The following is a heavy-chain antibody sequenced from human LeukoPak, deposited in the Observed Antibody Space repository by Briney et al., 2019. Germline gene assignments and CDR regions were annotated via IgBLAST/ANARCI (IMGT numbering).Heavy chain of an antibody. CDR2: IYPGDSDT. CDR3: ARGARRYYYYGMDV. V-gene: IGHV5-51*01. D-gene: IGHD1-26*01. Sequence: GASLQISCKGSGYIFTSYWIGWVRQLPGKGLEWMGIIYPGDSDTRYSPSSQGQVTISADKSISTAYLQWSSLKASDTAMYYCARGARRYYYYGMDVWGQGTTVTVSS. CDR1: GYIFTSYW. J-gene: IGHJ6*02.